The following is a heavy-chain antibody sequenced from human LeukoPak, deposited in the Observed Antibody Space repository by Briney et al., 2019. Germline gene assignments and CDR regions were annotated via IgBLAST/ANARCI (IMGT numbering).Heavy chain of an antibody. Sequence: GGSLRLSCAASGFTFSSYGMHWVRQAPGKGPEWVAFIRYDGSNKYYADSVKGRFTISRDNSKNTLYLQMNSLRAEDTAVYYCARLGVSTPLLWFGVSDYWGQGTLVTVSS. CDR2: IRYDGSNK. CDR3: ARLGVSTPLLWFGVSDY. D-gene: IGHD3-10*01. CDR1: GFTFSSYG. V-gene: IGHV3-30*02. J-gene: IGHJ4*02.